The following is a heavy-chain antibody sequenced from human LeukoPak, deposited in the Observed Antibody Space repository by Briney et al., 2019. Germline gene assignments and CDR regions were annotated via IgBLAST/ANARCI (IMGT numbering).Heavy chain of an antibody. Sequence: PSETLSLTCTVSGGSISNYHWSWIRQPAGKGLEWIGQIHTSRSTNYNPPLKSRVTMSIDTTEDQVSLTIRSVTAADTAFYYCARRDISSGWSFDYWGQGTLVTVSS. CDR1: GGSISNYH. V-gene: IGHV4-4*07. CDR3: ARRDISSGWSFDY. J-gene: IGHJ4*02. CDR2: IHTSRST. D-gene: IGHD6-19*01.